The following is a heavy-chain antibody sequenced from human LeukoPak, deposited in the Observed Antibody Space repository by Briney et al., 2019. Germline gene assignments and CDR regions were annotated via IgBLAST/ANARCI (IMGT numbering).Heavy chain of an antibody. CDR3: ARGAPYDYDSSGYYWDY. CDR2: IRNKANRYTT. Sequence: GGSLRLSCAVSGFTFSDHYMDWVRQAPGKGLEWVGRIRNKANRYTTEYAASVKGRFTISRDDSKNSLYLQRTSLKTEDTAVYYCARGAPYDYDSSGYYWDYWGQGTLVTVSS. D-gene: IGHD3-22*01. V-gene: IGHV3-72*01. CDR1: GFTFSDHY. J-gene: IGHJ4*02.